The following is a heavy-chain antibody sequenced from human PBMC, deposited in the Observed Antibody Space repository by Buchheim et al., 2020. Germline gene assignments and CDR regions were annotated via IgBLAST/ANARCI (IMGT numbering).Heavy chain of an antibody. V-gene: IGHV4-30-4*01. J-gene: IGHJ2*01. CDR2: ISYTGSS. D-gene: IGHD6-6*01. Sequence: QVQLQESGPGLVKPSQTLSLTCTVSGGSIGSGDFYWSWIRQTPGKGLEWIGYISYTGSSYYTPSLKSRASISEDTSKNQFSLKLSSVTAADTAVFFCARSSIAATGSVWNFDLWGRGT. CDR1: GGSIGSGDFY. CDR3: ARSSIAATGSVWNFDL.